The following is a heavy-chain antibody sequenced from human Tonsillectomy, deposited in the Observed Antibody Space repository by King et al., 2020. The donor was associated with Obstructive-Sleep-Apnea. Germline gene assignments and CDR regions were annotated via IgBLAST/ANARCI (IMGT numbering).Heavy chain of an antibody. V-gene: IGHV2-26*01. J-gene: IGHJ4*02. D-gene: IGHD6-19*01. CDR1: GFSLSNARMG. CDR2: IFSNDEK. CDR3: SSGEQWLPY. Sequence: TLKESGPVLVKPTETLTLTCTVSGFSLSNARMGVSWIRQPPGKALEWLAHIFSNDEKSYSTSLKSRPTISKDTSKSQVVLTMTNMDPVDTATYYCSSGEQWLPYWGQGTLVTVSS.